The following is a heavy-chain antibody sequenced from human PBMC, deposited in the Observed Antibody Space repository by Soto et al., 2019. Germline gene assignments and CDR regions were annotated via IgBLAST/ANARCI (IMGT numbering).Heavy chain of an antibody. V-gene: IGHV4-4*02. CDR3: XXXXXXXXXXXFDY. Sequence: QVQLQESGPGLVKPSGTLSLTCAVSGGSISSSNWWSWVRQPPGKGLEWIGEIYHSGSTNYNPSXXXXXXXXXXXXXXXXXXXXXXXXXXXXXXXXXXXXXXXXXXXXFDYWGQGTLVTVSS. J-gene: IGHJ4*02. CDR2: IYHSGST. CDR1: GGSISSSNW.